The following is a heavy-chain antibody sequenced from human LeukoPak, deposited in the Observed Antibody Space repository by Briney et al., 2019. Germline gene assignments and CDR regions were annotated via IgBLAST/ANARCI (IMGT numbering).Heavy chain of an antibody. Sequence: GGSLRLSCAASGFTFSSYEMNCVRQAPGKGLEWVSYISSGGSIIYYADSVKGRFTISRDNAKNSLYLQMNSLRVEDTAVYYCARVGYTSGYSYWGQGTLVTVSS. CDR3: ARVGYTSGYSY. CDR2: ISSGGSII. J-gene: IGHJ4*02. V-gene: IGHV3-48*03. D-gene: IGHD3-22*01. CDR1: GFTFSSYE.